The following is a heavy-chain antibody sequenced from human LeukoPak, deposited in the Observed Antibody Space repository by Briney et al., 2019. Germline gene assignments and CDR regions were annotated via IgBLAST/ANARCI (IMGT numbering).Heavy chain of an antibody. Sequence: GGSLRLSCAASGFSLSSFEMNWVRQAPGKGLEWIAYVDNDGWATSYYADSVKGRFTITRDDAKSSLYLQMDSLTVEDTAVYYCARDLIGWSLDPWGQGTLVSVSS. CDR1: GFSLSSFE. V-gene: IGHV3-48*03. J-gene: IGHJ5*02. CDR2: VDNDGWAT. CDR3: ARDLIGWSLDP. D-gene: IGHD2-2*03.